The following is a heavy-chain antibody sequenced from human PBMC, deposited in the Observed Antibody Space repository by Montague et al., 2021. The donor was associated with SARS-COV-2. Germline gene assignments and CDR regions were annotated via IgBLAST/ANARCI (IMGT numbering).Heavy chain of an antibody. D-gene: IGHD6-13*01. Sequence: SLRLSCSASGFTFSSYGMHWVRQAPGKGLEWVAIIWYDGSKNYYXDSVKGRFTISRDNSKNTLYLQMNTLRAEDTAVYYRARDSSSGSDWYYYYGMDVWGQGTTVTVSS. J-gene: IGHJ6*02. CDR1: GFTFSSYG. V-gene: IGHV3-33*01. CDR3: ARDSSSGSDWYYYYGMDV. CDR2: IWYDGSKN.